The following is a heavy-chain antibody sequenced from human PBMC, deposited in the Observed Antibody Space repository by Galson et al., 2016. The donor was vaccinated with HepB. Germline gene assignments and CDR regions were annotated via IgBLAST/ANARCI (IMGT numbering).Heavy chain of an antibody. CDR2: ISSSSTYI. CDR1: GFTFSRYT. Sequence: SLRLSCAASGFTFSRYTMNWVRRAPGKGLEWVSSISSSSTYIYYTDSMKGRFTISRDNAKKSLYLQMSSLRAEDTAVYYCARESSGYDYDFDIWGQGTMVTGSS. CDR3: ARESSGYDYDFDI. V-gene: IGHV3-21*01. J-gene: IGHJ3*02. D-gene: IGHD5-12*01.